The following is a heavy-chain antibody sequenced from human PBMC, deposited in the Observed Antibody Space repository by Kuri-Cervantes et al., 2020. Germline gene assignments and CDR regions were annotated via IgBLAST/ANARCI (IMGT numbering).Heavy chain of an antibody. CDR2: IYYSGST. CDR1: GGSISSGGYY. D-gene: IGHD6-13*01. CDR3: ARSRPKYSSSWYGNVYYYYYYGMDV. J-gene: IGHJ6*02. V-gene: IGHV4-31*02. Sequence: SCTVSGGSISSGGYYWSWIRQHPGKGLEWIGYIYYSGSTYYNPSLKSRVTISVDTSKNQFSLKLSSVTAANTAVYYCARSRPKYSSSWYGNVYYYYYYGMDVWGQGTTVTVSS.